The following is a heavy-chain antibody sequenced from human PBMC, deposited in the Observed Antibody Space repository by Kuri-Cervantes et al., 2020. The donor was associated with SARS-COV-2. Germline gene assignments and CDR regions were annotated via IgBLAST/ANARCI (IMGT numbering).Heavy chain of an antibody. D-gene: IGHD4-11*01. CDR1: GYTFTSYY. Sequence: ASVNVSCKASGYTFTSYYMHWVRQAPGQGLEWMGWINPNSSGTNYAQKFQGRVTMTRDTSISIAYMELCRLRADDTAVYYSARVGVYDYSNYRPFDYWGQGTLVTVSS. CDR3: ARVGVYDYSNYRPFDY. V-gene: IGHV1-2*02. CDR2: INPNSSGT. J-gene: IGHJ4*02.